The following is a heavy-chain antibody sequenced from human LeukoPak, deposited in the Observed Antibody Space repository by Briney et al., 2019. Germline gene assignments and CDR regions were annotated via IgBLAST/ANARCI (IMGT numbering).Heavy chain of an antibody. CDR3: ARVHSSGWYSDY. V-gene: IGHV3-53*01. CDR2: SYSGGST. J-gene: IGHJ4*02. Sequence: GGSLRLSCAASGFTVSINYMSWVRQAPAKGLGWVSVSYSGGSTYYADSVKGRFNISRDNSKNTLYLQMNSLRAEDTAVYYCARVHSSGWYSDYWGQGTLVTVSS. CDR1: GFTVSINY. D-gene: IGHD6-19*01.